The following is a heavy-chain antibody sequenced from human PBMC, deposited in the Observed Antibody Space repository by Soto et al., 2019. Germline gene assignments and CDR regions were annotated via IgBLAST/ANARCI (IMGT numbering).Heavy chain of an antibody. Sequence: QVQLQQWGAGLLKPSETLSLTCAVYGGSVSSGSYYWSWIRQPPGKGLEWIGEMSHSSRTHFNPAFTSRVTISVDTSKNQCSLKMSFVTAADTALYYCAREERETATTVVDAFDIWGPGTMVTVSS. CDR3: AREERETATTVVDAFDI. CDR1: GGSVSSGSYY. D-gene: IGHD1-1*01. J-gene: IGHJ3*02. V-gene: IGHV4-34*01. CDR2: MSHSSRT.